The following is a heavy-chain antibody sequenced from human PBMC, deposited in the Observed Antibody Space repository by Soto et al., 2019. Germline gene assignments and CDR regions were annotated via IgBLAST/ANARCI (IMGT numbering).Heavy chain of an antibody. V-gene: IGHV4-31*03. Sequence: QVQLQESGPGLLKPSQTLSLTCSVSGGSISSSAYYWSGIRQHPGKGLEWIGYIYYSGSTYYNPSLKSRVTISVDTSKNQFSLKLSSVTAADTAVYYCARGGIAAAAPPDYWGQGTLVTVSS. CDR1: GGSISSSAYY. CDR3: ARGGIAAAAPPDY. J-gene: IGHJ4*02. D-gene: IGHD6-13*01. CDR2: IYYSGST.